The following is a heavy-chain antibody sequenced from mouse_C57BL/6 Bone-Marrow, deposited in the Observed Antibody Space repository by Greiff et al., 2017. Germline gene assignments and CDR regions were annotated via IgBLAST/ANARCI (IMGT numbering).Heavy chain of an antibody. CDR1: GFTFSSYG. CDR3: ARRGNSWYFDV. CDR2: ISSGGSYT. V-gene: IGHV5-6*01. J-gene: IGHJ1*03. Sequence: EVQLVESGGDLVKPGGSLKLSCAASGFTFSSYGMSWVRQTPDKRLEWVATISSGGSYTYYPDSVKGRFTISRDNAKNTLYLQMSSLKSEDTAMYYCARRGNSWYFDVWGTGTTVTVSS. D-gene: IGHD2-1*01.